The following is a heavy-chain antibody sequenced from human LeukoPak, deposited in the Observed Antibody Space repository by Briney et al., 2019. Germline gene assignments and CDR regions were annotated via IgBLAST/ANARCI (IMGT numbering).Heavy chain of an antibody. D-gene: IGHD4-17*01. CDR2: ISSGSNYI. CDR1: GFTFSSYS. Sequence: PGGSLRLSCAASGFTFSSYSMNWVRQAPGKGLEWVSCISSGSNYIHYADSVKGRFTISRDNAKNSLYLQMNSLRAEDTAVYYCARGGTTVTNNWFDPWGQGTLVTVSS. J-gene: IGHJ5*02. CDR3: ARGGTTVTNNWFDP. V-gene: IGHV3-21*01.